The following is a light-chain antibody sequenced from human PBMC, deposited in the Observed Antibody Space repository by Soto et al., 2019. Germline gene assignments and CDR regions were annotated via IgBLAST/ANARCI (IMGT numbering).Light chain of an antibody. J-gene: IGKJ2*01. CDR2: GAS. CDR3: QQYNDWPPMYT. Sequence: EIVMTQSPATLSMSPGERATLSCRATQNVNSNLAWYQHRPGQAPRLLIYGASIRPTSIPARFSGSGSGTEFTLTIDSLQSEDFAVYYCQQYNDWPPMYTFGQGTKLEIK. V-gene: IGKV3-15*01. CDR1: QNVNSN.